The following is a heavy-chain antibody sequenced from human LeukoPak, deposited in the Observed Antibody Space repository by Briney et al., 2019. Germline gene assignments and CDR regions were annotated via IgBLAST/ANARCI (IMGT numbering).Heavy chain of an antibody. Sequence: GGSLRLSCAASEFSVSGTYMAWVRQAPGKGLEWVSDISGGGRTYYADAVKGGFTTSRDNSKNTVYMQMNSLRAEDTAVYYCARRRGGSYFDYWGQGTLVTVPS. CDR3: ARRRGGSYFDY. CDR2: ISGGGRT. J-gene: IGHJ4*02. D-gene: IGHD1-26*01. V-gene: IGHV3-53*01. CDR1: EFSVSGTY.